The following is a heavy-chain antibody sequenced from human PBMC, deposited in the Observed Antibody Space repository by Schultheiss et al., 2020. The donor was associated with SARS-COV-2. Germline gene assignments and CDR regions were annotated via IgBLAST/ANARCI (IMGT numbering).Heavy chain of an antibody. CDR1: GGSFSGYY. D-gene: IGHD3-16*01. CDR3: ARVGRSDAFDI. Sequence: SETLSLTCAVYGGSFSGYYWSWIRQPPGKGLEWIGYIYYSGSTNYNPCLKSRVTISVDTSKNQFSLKLSSVTAADTAVYYCARVGRSDAFDIWGQGTMVTVSS. J-gene: IGHJ3*02. V-gene: IGHV4-59*01. CDR2: IYYSGST.